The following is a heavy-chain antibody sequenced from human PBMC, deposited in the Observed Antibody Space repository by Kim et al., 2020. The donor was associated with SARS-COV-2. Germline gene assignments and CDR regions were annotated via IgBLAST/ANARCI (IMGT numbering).Heavy chain of an antibody. Sequence: ASVKVSCKASGYTFTNYGISWARQAPGQGLEWMGWISAHNGNRKYAQKLQGRVTITTDTSTSTAYMELRSLTSDDTAVYFCGRADPQPPSYFDYWGPGTL. CDR1: GYTFTNYG. CDR3: GRADPQPPSYFDY. V-gene: IGHV1-18*04. J-gene: IGHJ4*02. D-gene: IGHD2-2*01. CDR2: ISAHNGNR.